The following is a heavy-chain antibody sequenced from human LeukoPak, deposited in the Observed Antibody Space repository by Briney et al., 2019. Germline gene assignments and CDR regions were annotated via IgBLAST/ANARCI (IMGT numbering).Heavy chain of an antibody. CDR2: ISSGSRDI. Sequence: GGSLRLSCAAFGFRFDSYSMNWVRQAPGKGLEWLSFISSGSRDIYYADSVKGRFTISRDNAKNSLDLQMNSLRDEDTAVYYCARARASGRSGFDYWGQGTLVTVSS. V-gene: IGHV3-48*02. CDR1: GFRFDSYS. J-gene: IGHJ4*02. D-gene: IGHD2-15*01. CDR3: ARARASGRSGFDY.